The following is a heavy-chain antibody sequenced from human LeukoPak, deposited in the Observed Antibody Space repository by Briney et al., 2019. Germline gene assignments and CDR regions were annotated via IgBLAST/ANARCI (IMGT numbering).Heavy chain of an antibody. D-gene: IGHD6-13*01. V-gene: IGHV3-23*01. CDR3: AKSPAAAATGY. CDR1: GFTFSTYA. CDR2: ISSGGDFT. Sequence: PGGSLRLSCAASGFTFSTYAMSWVRQAPGKGLAWVSAISSGGDFTYYADSVKGRFTTSRDNSKNTLYLQMNSLRAEDTAVYYCAKSPAAAATGYWGQGTLVTVSS. J-gene: IGHJ4*02.